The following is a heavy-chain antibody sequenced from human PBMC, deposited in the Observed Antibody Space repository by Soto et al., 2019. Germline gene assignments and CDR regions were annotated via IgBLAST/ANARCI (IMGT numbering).Heavy chain of an antibody. CDR3: TRDSGGRDAY. CDR2: INTDGSTT. D-gene: IGHD2-15*01. J-gene: IGHJ4*02. V-gene: IGHV3-74*01. Sequence: EVQLVESGGGLVQPGGSLRLSCAASGFTFSTYWMHWVRQAPGKGLEWVSRINTDGSTTNHADSGKGRFTISRDNAKNTLYLQMNSLRAEDTAVYYCTRDSGGRDAYWGQGTLVTVSS. CDR1: GFTFSTYW.